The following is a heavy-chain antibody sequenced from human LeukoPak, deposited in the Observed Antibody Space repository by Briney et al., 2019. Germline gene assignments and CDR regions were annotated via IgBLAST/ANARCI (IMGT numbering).Heavy chain of an antibody. CDR3: ARDRSPTYYDILTGYPSP. D-gene: IGHD3-9*01. V-gene: IGHV3-30-3*01. Sequence: GGSLRLSCAASGFTFSSYAMHWVRQAPGKGLEWVAVISYDGSNKYYADSVKGRFTISRDNSKNTLYLQMNSLRAEDTAVYYCARDRSPTYYDILTGYPSPWGQGTLVTVSS. CDR1: GFTFSSYA. CDR2: ISYDGSNK. J-gene: IGHJ5*02.